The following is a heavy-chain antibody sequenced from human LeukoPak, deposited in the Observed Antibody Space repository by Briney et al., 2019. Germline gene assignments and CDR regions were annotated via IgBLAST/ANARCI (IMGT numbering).Heavy chain of an antibody. D-gene: IGHD2-2*01. CDR3: ARIRLRGYCSSSSCYDPVFGFDP. V-gene: IGHV4-31*03. Sequence: SETLSLTCTVSGVSISSGGYYWRWIRQHPGKGLEWIGYIYYSGSTYYNPSLKSRVTISVDTSKNQFSLKLSSVTAAVTAVYYCARIRLRGYCSSSSCYDPVFGFDPWGQGTLVTVSS. CDR1: GVSISSGGYY. CDR2: IYYSGST. J-gene: IGHJ5*02.